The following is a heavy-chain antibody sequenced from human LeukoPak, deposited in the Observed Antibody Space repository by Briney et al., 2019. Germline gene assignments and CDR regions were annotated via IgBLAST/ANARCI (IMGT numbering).Heavy chain of an antibody. D-gene: IGHD3-10*01. CDR1: GGSISSYY. CDR2: IYYSGST. V-gene: IGHV4-59*01. Sequence: SETLSLTCTVSGGSISSYYWSWIRQPPGKGLEWIGYIYYSGSTNYNPSLKSRVTISVDTSKNQFSLKLSSVIAADTAVYYCARGWADYYGSGSPTWFDPWGQGTLVTVSS. J-gene: IGHJ5*02. CDR3: ARGWADYYGSGSPTWFDP.